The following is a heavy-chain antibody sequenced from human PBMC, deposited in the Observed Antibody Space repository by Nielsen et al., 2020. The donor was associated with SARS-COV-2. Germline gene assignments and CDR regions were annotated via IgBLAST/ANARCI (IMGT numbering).Heavy chain of an antibody. Sequence: GSLRLSCSVSGDSFSIYYWSWIRQPPGKGLEWIGYIYYSGSTNYNPSLESRVTISIDTSKHQFSLRLSSVTAADTAIYYCAREGDFWSGYKAFEIWGQGTVVTVSS. CDR1: GDSFSIYY. CDR3: AREGDFWSGYKAFEI. D-gene: IGHD3-3*01. V-gene: IGHV4-59*01. CDR2: IYYSGST. J-gene: IGHJ3*02.